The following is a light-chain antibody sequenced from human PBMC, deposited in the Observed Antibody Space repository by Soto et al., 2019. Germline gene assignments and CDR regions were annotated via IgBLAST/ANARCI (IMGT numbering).Light chain of an antibody. J-gene: IGLJ1*01. CDR1: SSDVGNYKY. V-gene: IGLV2-14*01. CDR2: EVS. CDR3: FSYTSSGTYV. Sequence: QYVLTQPASVSGSPGQSITISCTGTSSDVGNYKYVSWYQQHPGKAPKLMIYEVSNRPSGVSNRFSGSKSGNTAFLTISGLQAEDETDYYCFSYTSSGTYVFGTGTKVTVL.